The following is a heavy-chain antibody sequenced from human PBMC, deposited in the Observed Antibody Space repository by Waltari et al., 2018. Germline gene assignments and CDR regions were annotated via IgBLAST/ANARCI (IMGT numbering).Heavy chain of an antibody. Sequence: EVQLLESGGDLVRPGGSLRLSCAASGITFSNFPINWVRLAPGTGLGWVSAITVGDDAHYADSLRGRFTISRDSSKDTVHLQMNGLRVEDTAIYYCATPFYNWDDPLHSWGQGTPVTVSS. CDR1: GITFSNFP. CDR3: ATPFYNWDDPLHS. CDR2: ITVGDDA. J-gene: IGHJ4*02. D-gene: IGHD1-20*01. V-gene: IGHV3-23*01.